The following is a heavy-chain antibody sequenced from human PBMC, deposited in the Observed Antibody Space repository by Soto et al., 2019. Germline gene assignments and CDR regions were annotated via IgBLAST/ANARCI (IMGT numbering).Heavy chain of an antibody. J-gene: IGHJ4*02. V-gene: IGHV4-39*01. CDR2: IYYSGST. CDR1: GGSISSSSYY. D-gene: IGHD7-27*01. CDR3: ARPLAGDEYYFDY. Sequence: QLQLQESGPGLVKPSETLSLTCTVSGGSISSSSYYWGWIRQPPGKGLEWIGSIYYSGSTYYNPSLKSRVTTPVDTSKNQFSLKLCSVTASDTAVYYCARPLAGDEYYFDYWGQGTLVTVSS.